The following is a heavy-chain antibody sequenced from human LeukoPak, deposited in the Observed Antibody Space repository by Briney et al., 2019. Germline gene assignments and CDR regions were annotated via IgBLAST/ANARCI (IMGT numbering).Heavy chain of an antibody. CDR2: IYYSGST. J-gene: IGHJ6*03. CDR3: ARGGSYGRISYYYYYYMDV. CDR1: GGSISSYY. D-gene: IGHD5-18*01. V-gene: IGHV4-59*12. Sequence: SETLSLTCTVSGGSISSYYWSWIRQPPGKGLEWIGYIYYSGSTNYNPSLKSRVTISVDTSKNQFSLKLSSVTAADTAVYYCARGGSYGRISYYYYYYMDVWGKGTTVTISS.